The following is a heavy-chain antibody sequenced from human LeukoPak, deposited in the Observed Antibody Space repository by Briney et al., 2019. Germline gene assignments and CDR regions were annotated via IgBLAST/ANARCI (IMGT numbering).Heavy chain of an antibody. CDR2: INPNSGGT. Sequence: ASVKVSCKASGYTFTGYYMHWVRQAPGQGLEWMGWINPNSGGTNYAQKFQGRVTMTRDTSISTAYMELSRLRSDDTAVYYCARLAQHRYYYDTSAYRYYFDYWGQGTLVTVSS. V-gene: IGHV1-2*02. CDR1: GYTFTGYY. CDR3: ARLAQHRYYYDTSAYRYYFDY. J-gene: IGHJ4*02. D-gene: IGHD3-22*01.